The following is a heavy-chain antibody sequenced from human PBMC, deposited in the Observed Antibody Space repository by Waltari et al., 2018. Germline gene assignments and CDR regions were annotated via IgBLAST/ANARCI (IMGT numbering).Heavy chain of an antibody. J-gene: IGHJ4*02. CDR3: ANGQGYYDGTRRGDEGDY. D-gene: IGHD3-3*01. CDR1: GFTFSSYA. CDR2: ISGSGGST. Sequence: EVQLLESGGGLVQPGGSLRLSCAASGFTFSSYAMSWVRQAPGKGLEWVSAISGSGGSTYYADSVKGRFTISRDNSKNTLYLQMNSLRAEDTAVYYCANGQGYYDGTRRGDEGDYWGQGTLVTVSS. V-gene: IGHV3-23*01.